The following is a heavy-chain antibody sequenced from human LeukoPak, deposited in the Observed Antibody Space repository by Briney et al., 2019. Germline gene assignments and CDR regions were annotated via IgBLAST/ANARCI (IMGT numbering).Heavy chain of an antibody. Sequence: TSETLSLTCTVSGGSISSYYWSWIRQPPGKGLEWIGYIYYSGSTNYNPSLKSRVTISVDTSKNQFSLKLSSVTAADTAVYYCARVDSSTFKRDYYYYMDVWGKRTTVTISS. V-gene: IGHV4-59*01. J-gene: IGHJ6*03. CDR1: GGSISSYY. CDR3: ARVDSSTFKRDYYYYMDV. D-gene: IGHD6-13*01. CDR2: IYYSGST.